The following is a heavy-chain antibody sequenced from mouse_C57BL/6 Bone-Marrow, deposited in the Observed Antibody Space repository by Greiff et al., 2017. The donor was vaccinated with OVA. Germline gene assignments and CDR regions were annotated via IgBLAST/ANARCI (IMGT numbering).Heavy chain of an antibody. CDR3: TRPLYYGSSYVDY. J-gene: IGHJ2*01. CDR1: GYTFTSYW. D-gene: IGHD1-1*01. Sequence: VQLQQSGTVLARPGASVKMSCKTSGYTFTSYWMHWVKQRPGQGLEWIGAIYPGNSDTSYNQKFKGKAKLTAVTSASTAYMELSSLTNEDSAVYYCTRPLYYGSSYVDYWGQGTTLTVSS. CDR2: IYPGNSDT. V-gene: IGHV1-5*01.